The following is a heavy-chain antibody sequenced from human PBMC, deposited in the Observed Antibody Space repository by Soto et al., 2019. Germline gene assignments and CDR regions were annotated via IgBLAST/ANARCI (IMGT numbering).Heavy chain of an antibody. J-gene: IGHJ6*02. Sequence: PSETLSLTCTVSGGSISSDSYYWGWIGQSPEKGLEWIASISYSGSTYYNPTLKSRLIISVDTSKSQFSLKLSSVTAADTAVYYCASTKPTGWFGELWVYGMDVWGQGTTVTVSS. CDR1: GGSISSDSYY. CDR3: ASTKPTGWFGELWVYGMDV. D-gene: IGHD3-10*01. V-gene: IGHV4-39*07. CDR2: ISYSGST.